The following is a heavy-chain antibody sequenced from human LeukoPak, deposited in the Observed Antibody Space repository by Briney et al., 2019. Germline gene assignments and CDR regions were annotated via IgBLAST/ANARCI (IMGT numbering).Heavy chain of an antibody. CDR2: TSYGGSNK. V-gene: IGHV3-30*18. CDR1: GFTLGMFG. CDR3: AKDNSGGWLRYFEY. D-gene: IGHD5-12*01. Sequence: GGSLRLSCATSGFTLGMFGMHWVRQATGKVREWVAVTSYGGSNKYYADSVKGRFTISRDNSKNTLYLQMNSLTAEDTAVYYCAKDNSGGWLRYFEYWGQGTLVTVSS. J-gene: IGHJ4*02.